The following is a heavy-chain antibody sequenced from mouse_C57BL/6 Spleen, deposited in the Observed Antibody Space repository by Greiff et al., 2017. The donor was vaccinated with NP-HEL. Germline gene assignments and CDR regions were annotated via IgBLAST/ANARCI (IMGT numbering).Heavy chain of an antibody. CDR2: INPSNGGT. J-gene: IGHJ2*01. CDR3: ARRLTGYYFDY. Sequence: QVQLQQPGTELVKPGASVKLSCKASGYTFTSYWMHWVKQRPGQGLAWIGNINPSNGGTNYNEKFKNKATLTGDQSSSTAYMQLSSLTSEDSAVYYCARRLTGYYFDYWGQGTTLTVSS. D-gene: IGHD4-1*01. V-gene: IGHV1-53*01. CDR1: GYTFTSYW.